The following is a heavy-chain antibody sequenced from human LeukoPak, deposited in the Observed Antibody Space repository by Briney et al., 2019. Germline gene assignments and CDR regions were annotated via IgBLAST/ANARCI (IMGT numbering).Heavy chain of an antibody. J-gene: IGHJ4*02. CDR1: GFTFSSYS. V-gene: IGHV3-21*01. CDR2: ISSSSSYI. Sequence: GGSLRLSRAASGFTFSSYSMNWVRQAPGKGLEWVSSISSSSSYIYYADSVKGRFTISRDNAKNSLYLQMNSLRAEDTAIYYCARSRYSGYDHSATTPTDYWGQGTLVTVSS. CDR3: ARSRYSGYDHSATTPTDY. D-gene: IGHD3-22*01.